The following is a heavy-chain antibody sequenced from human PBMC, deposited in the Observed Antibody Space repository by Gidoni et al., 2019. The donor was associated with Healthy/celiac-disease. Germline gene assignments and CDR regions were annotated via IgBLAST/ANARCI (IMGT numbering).Heavy chain of an antibody. Sequence: EVQLVETGGGLIQPGGSLRLSCAASGFTVSSNYMSWVRQAPGKGLEWVSVIYSGGSTYYADSVKGRFTISRDNSKNTLYLQMNSLRAEDTAVYYCARNTGYSSGGFDYWGQGTLVTVSS. V-gene: IGHV3-53*02. CDR1: GFTVSSNY. D-gene: IGHD6-19*01. CDR3: ARNTGYSSGGFDY. J-gene: IGHJ4*02. CDR2: IYSGGST.